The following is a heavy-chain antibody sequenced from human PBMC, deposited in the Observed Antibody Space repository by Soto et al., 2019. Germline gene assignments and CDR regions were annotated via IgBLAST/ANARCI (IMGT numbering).Heavy chain of an antibody. CDR3: ASPKALRFLEWQGPSDAFDI. J-gene: IGHJ3*02. D-gene: IGHD3-3*01. Sequence: GGSLRLSCAASGFTFSGSTIHWVRQTSGKGLEWVGRIPSKINTYATAYAASVKGRFTISRDDSKKTAYLQMNSLKIEDTAVYYCASPKALRFLEWQGPSDAFDIWGQGAMVTVSS. V-gene: IGHV3-73*01. CDR2: IPSKINTYAT. CDR1: GFTFSGST.